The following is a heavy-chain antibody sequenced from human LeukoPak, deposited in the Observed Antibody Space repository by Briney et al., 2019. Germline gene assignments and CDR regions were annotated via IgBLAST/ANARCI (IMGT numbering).Heavy chain of an antibody. J-gene: IGHJ4*02. CDR2: ISGSGGST. V-gene: IGHV3-23*01. CDR3: AKDPYDYYDSSGYYYEPYFDY. D-gene: IGHD3-22*01. CDR1: GFTFSSYA. Sequence: GGYLRLSCAASGFTFSSYAMSSVRQAPGKGLEWVSAISGSGGSTYYADSVKGRFTISRDNSKNTLYLEMNSLRAEDTAVYYCAKDPYDYYDSSGYYYEPYFDYWGQGTLVTVSS.